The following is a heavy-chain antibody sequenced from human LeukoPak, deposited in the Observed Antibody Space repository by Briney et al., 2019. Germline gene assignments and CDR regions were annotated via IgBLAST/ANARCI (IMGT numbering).Heavy chain of an antibody. J-gene: IGHJ4*02. V-gene: IGHV4-30-2*01. CDR1: GGSISSGGYY. CDR2: IYHSGST. Sequence: PSQTLSLTCTVSGGSISSGGYYWSWIRQPPGKGLEWIGYIYHSGSTYYNPSLKSRVTISVDRSKNHFSLKLTSVTAADTAVYYCARVPYYYGSGSFSYWGQGTLVTVSS. CDR3: ARVPYYYGSGSFSY. D-gene: IGHD3-10*01.